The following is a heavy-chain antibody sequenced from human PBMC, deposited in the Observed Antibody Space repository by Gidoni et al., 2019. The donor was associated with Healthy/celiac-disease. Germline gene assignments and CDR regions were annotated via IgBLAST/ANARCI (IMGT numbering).Heavy chain of an antibody. CDR2: IDWDDDK. CDR3: ARIRTTYYGFWSGWYDAFDI. D-gene: IGHD3-3*01. CDR1: GFALSTSGMC. V-gene: IGHV2-70*15. J-gene: IGHJ3*02. Sequence: QVTLRESGPALVIPTQTLTLTCTFSGFALSTSGMCESWIRQPPGKALEWLARIDWDDDKYYSTSLKTRLTITKDTSKNQVVLTMTNMDPVDTATYYCARIRTTYYGFWSGWYDAFDIRGQGTMVTVSS.